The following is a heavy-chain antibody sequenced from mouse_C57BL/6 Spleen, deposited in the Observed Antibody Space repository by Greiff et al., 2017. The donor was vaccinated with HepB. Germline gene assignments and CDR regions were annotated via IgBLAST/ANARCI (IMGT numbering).Heavy chain of an antibody. Sequence: VKLVESGAELARPGASVKLSCKASGYTFTSYGISWVKQRTGQGLEWIGEIYPRSGNTYYNEKFKGKATLTADKSSSTAYMELRSLTSEDSAVYFCANYYGSRTFDYWGQGTTLTVSS. D-gene: IGHD1-1*01. CDR3: ANYYGSRTFDY. CDR1: GYTFTSYG. CDR2: IYPRSGNT. J-gene: IGHJ2*01. V-gene: IGHV1-81*01.